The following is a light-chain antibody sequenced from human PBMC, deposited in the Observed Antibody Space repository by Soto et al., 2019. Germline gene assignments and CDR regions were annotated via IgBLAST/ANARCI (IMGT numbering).Light chain of an antibody. CDR3: QQARSFPST. V-gene: IGKV1-12*01. CDR1: QHVDSW. CDR2: TAS. J-gene: IGKJ5*01. Sequence: DIQLTQSPSFVSASVGDRVSISCRASQHVDSWLAWYQHKPGIAPKLLLYTASTLESGVPSRFSGSGSGTDFTLTITSLQPEDFATYYCQQARSFPSTFGQGTRLEIK.